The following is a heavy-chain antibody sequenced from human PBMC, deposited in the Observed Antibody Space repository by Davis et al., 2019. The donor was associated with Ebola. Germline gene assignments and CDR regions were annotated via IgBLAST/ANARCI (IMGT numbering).Heavy chain of an antibody. CDR1: GFTLSDYY. CDR3: ARETYSGSYFDY. V-gene: IGHV3-11*01. D-gene: IGHD1-26*01. CDR2: ISSSGSTI. J-gene: IGHJ4*02. Sequence: GESPKIPCAASGFTLSDYYMSWIRQAPGKGLEWVSYISSSGSTIYYADHVKGRFTISRDNAKNSLYLQMNSLRAEDTAVYYCARETYSGSYFDYWGQGTLVTVSS.